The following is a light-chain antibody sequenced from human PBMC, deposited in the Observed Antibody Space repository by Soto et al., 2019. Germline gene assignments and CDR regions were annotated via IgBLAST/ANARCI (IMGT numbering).Light chain of an antibody. CDR3: SSYKTSSTVVV. CDR1: SSDLGGYNY. J-gene: IGLJ2*01. V-gene: IGLV2-14*01. Sequence: HSALTQPASVSGSPVQSITISCTGTSSDLGGYNYVSWYQQYPGKAPKLMIFGVSDRPSGVSNRFSGSKSGTTASLTISGLQAEDEDDYYCSSYKTSSTVVVVVGGTKLTVL. CDR2: GVS.